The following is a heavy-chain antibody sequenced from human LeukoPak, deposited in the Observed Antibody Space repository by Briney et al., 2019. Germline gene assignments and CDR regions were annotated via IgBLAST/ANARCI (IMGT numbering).Heavy chain of an antibody. D-gene: IGHD2-15*01. CDR2: ISRTGTYI. Sequence: PGGSLRLSCAASGFTFSSYNVKWVRQAPGGGLEWVSSISRTGTYIYYADSVKGRFTVSRDNAQNSLYLQMNSLRVEDTAVYYCARVLETDCTGGSCYSGLDYWGQGTLVTVSS. V-gene: IGHV3-21*01. CDR1: GFTFSSYN. CDR3: ARVLETDCTGGSCYSGLDY. J-gene: IGHJ4*02.